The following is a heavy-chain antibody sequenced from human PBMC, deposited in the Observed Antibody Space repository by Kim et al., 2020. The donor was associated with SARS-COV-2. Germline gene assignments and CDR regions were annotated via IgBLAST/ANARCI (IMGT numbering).Heavy chain of an antibody. V-gene: IGHV4-34*01. D-gene: IGHD3-22*01. CDR3: ARGARHLGQSSGWF. CDR2: VDYSGDT. CDR1: VGSFNNHK. Sequence: SDTLSLTCAVYVGSFNNHKWNWIRQPPGRGLEWIGEVDYSGDTSYNSSLQGRITLSIDTSKNQFSLKLTSVTAADTAVYYCARGARHLGQSSGWF. J-gene: IGHJ5*01.